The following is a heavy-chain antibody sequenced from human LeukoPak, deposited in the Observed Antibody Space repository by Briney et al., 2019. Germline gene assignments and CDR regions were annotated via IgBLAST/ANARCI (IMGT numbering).Heavy chain of an antibody. Sequence: PGGSLTLSCSASGFTFNSYAMTWVRQAPEKGLEWVSSIIDSGISTYYGDSVKGRFTISRDNSKNTLYLQMNSLRAEDTAVYYCAKGSRGSYDYWGQGTLDTVSS. CDR3: AKGSRGSYDY. V-gene: IGHV3-23*01. D-gene: IGHD1-26*01. J-gene: IGHJ4*02. CDR1: GFTFNSYA. CDR2: IIDSGIST.